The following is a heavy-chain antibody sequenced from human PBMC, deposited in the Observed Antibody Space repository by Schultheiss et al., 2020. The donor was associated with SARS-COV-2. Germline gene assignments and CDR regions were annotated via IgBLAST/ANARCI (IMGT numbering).Heavy chain of an antibody. J-gene: IGHJ6*02. CDR2: INPNSGGT. D-gene: IGHD4-17*01. CDR3: ARNPYGDYGMDV. Sequence: ASVKVSCKASGYTFTSYYMHWVRQAPGQGLEWMGWINPNSGGTNYAQKFQGRVTMTRDTSISTAYMELSRLRSDDTAVYYCARNPYGDYGMDVWGQGTTVTVSS. V-gene: IGHV1-2*02. CDR1: GYTFTSYY.